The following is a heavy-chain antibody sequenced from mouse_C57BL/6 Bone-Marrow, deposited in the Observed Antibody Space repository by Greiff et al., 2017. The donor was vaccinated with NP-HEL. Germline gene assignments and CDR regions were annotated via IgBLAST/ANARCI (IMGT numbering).Heavy chain of an antibody. Sequence: QVQLQQSGAELARPGASVKLSCKASGYTFTSYGISWVKQRTGQGLEWIGEIYPRSGNTYYNDKFKGKATLTADKSSSTAYMELRSLTSEDSAVYFCARERGTLAWFAYWGQGTLVTVSA. D-gene: IGHD2-14*01. V-gene: IGHV1-81*01. J-gene: IGHJ3*01. CDR3: ARERGTLAWFAY. CDR1: GYTFTSYG. CDR2: IYPRSGNT.